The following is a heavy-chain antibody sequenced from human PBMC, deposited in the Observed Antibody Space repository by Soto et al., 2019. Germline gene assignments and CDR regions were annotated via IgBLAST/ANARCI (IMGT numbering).Heavy chain of an antibody. CDR2: IYPGDSDT. CDR3: ERRYYDSSGYNYFDY. CDR1: GYSFTTYW. D-gene: IGHD3-22*01. V-gene: IGHV5-51*01. J-gene: IGHJ4*02. Sequence: PGESLTISCKGSGYSFTTYWIAWVRQMPGKGLEWMGIIYPGDSDTRYSPSFQGHITMSADKSISTAYLQWSSLNASDTAMYYYERRYYDSSGYNYFDYWGQGKVVTVSS.